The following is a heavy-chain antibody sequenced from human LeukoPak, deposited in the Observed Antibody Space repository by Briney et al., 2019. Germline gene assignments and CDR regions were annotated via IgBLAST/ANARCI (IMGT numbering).Heavy chain of an antibody. CDR2: IYSGGST. J-gene: IGHJ5*02. D-gene: IGHD2-15*01. CDR1: GFTVSSNY. Sequence: PGGSLRLSCAASGFTVSSNYMNWVRQAPGKGLEWVSVIYSGGSTYYADSVKGRFTISRDNSKNTLYLQMNSLRAEDTAVYYCAKDQVLPDPGGWFDPWGQGTLVTVSS. CDR3: AKDQVLPDPGGWFDP. V-gene: IGHV3-53*01.